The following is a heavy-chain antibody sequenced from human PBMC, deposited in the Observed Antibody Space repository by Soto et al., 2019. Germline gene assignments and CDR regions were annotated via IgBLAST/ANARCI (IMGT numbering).Heavy chain of an antibody. CDR3: VADPAGVRTNWGFDY. CDR2: IKTKVEGGTM. D-gene: IGHD7-27*01. J-gene: IGHJ4*02. V-gene: IGHV3-15*07. Sequence: EVQLVESGGGFVEPGGSLRLSCVGSGLTLSHAWMTWVRQAPGKGLEWVGRIKTKVEGGTMDYAEPVKGRFSVSRNDSENTLYLHMSSMNSEDAAMYYFVADPAGVRTNWGFDYWGQGTLVTVSS. CDR1: GLTLSHAW.